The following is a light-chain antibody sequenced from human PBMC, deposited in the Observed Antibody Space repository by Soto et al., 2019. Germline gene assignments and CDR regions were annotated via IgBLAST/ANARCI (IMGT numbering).Light chain of an antibody. Sequence: QSALTQPASVSGSPGQSITISCTGTSSDVGGYNYVSWYQQHPGKAPKVMIYEVSNRPSGVSNRFSGSKSGNTASLTISGLQAEDEAHYHCCSYAGSRTFVFGGGTQLTVL. CDR1: SSDVGGYNY. V-gene: IGLV2-14*01. J-gene: IGLJ7*01. CDR3: CSYAGSRTFV. CDR2: EVS.